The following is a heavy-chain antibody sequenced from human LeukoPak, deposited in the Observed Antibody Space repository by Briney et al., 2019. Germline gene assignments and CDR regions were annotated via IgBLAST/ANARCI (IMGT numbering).Heavy chain of an antibody. CDR3: ARGDSSSWYFLGAFDI. Sequence: SQTLSLTCAISGDSVSSNSATWNWIRQSPSRGLEWPGRTYYRSKWYNDYALSVKSRITINPDTSKNQFSLQLNSVTPEDTAVYYCARGDSSSWYFLGAFDIWGQGTMVTVSS. J-gene: IGHJ3*02. CDR1: GDSVSSNSAT. CDR2: TYYRSKWYN. V-gene: IGHV6-1*01. D-gene: IGHD6-13*01.